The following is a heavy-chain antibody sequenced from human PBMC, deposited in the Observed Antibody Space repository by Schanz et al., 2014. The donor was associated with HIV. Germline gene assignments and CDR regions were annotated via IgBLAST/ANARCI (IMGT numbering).Heavy chain of an antibody. CDR2: VNHSGDT. V-gene: IGHV4-34*02. CDR3: ARAFCSGGSCFAGYGLDV. J-gene: IGHJ6*02. CDR1: GSSVTYFY. Sequence: QVQLQQWGAGLLKPSETLSLTCAVYGSSVTYFYWTWIRQSPGKGLEWIAEVNHSGDTNYNPSLKSRVTISVDTSKNQFSLKLASGTAADTAVYYCARAFCSGGSCFAGYGLDVWGQGTTVTVSS. D-gene: IGHD2-15*01.